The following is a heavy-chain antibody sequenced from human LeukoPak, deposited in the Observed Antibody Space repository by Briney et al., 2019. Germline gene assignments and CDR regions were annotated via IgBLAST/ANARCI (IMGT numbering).Heavy chain of an antibody. CDR1: GFIFSDYY. CDR3: ARDAGSYSFNY. V-gene: IGHV3-11*04. J-gene: IGHJ4*02. CDR2: ISSSGNTI. D-gene: IGHD6-13*01. Sequence: PGGSLRLSCAASGFIFSDYYMSWIRQAPGKGLEGGSYISSSGNTINYADSVKGRFTISRDNARNSLYLQITGLRAEDTAVYYCARDAGSYSFNYWGQGTLVTVSS.